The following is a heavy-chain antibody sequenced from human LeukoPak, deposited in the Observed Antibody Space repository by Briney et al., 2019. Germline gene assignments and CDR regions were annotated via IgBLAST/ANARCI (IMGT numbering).Heavy chain of an antibody. J-gene: IGHJ4*02. CDR3: ASGDNYHDSSGYYYYFDY. CDR1: GGSVSSSTYY. CDR2: MYHGGST. D-gene: IGHD3-22*01. Sequence: SETLSLTCSVSGGSVSSSTYYWGWIRQPPGKGLEWIGSMYHGGSTYYNPSLKSRVTISVDTSKNQFSLKLSSVTAADTAVYYCASGDNYHDSSGYYYYFDYWGQGTLVTVSS. V-gene: IGHV4-39*01.